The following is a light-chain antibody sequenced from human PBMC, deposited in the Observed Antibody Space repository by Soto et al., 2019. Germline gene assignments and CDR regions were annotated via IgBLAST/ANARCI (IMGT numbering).Light chain of an antibody. Sequence: EIVLTQSPGTLSLSPGERATLSCRASLSITSNFLAWYQQKPGQAPRLLLYDASNRATGIPDRFSGSGSGTDFSLTISRLEPEDVGVYYCQQYGSSVWTFGQGTRVEIK. V-gene: IGKV3-20*01. J-gene: IGKJ1*01. CDR3: QQYGSSVWT. CDR2: DAS. CDR1: LSITSNF.